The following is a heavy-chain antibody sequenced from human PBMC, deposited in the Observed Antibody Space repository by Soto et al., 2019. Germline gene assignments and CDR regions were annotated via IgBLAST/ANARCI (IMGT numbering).Heavy chain of an antibody. J-gene: IGHJ4*02. CDR3: ARGYWFLGFDS. CDR2: LNHGGSP. D-gene: IGHD2-8*02. Sequence: SETLSLTCALSGRSLTGYYCVFIRHPPGKWLEWIVQLNHGGSPNYKPSLRSRVTISLDTSKNQFSLRLTSVTAADTAVYSCARGYWFLGFDSWGQGSLVTVSS. V-gene: IGHV4-34*01. CDR1: GRSLTGYY.